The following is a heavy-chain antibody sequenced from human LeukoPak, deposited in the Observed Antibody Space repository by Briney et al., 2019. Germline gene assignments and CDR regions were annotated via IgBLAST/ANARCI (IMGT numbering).Heavy chain of an antibody. CDR1: GGSISSYY. J-gene: IGHJ6*03. CDR3: V. Sequence: SETLSLTCTVSGGSISSYYWSWIRQPAGKGLEWIGSVYYSGSTYYNPSLKSRVTISVDTSKNQFSLNRISVTAADTAYYMDVWGKRTTVTGSS. CDR2: VYYSGST. V-gene: IGHV4-59*04.